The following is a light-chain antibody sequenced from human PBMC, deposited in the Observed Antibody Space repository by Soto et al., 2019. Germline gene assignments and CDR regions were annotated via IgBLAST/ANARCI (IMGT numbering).Light chain of an antibody. CDR3: SSYTSSSTVV. CDR1: RSDIGAYNH. V-gene: IGLV2-14*01. CDR2: DVS. J-gene: IGLJ2*01. Sequence: QAVVTQPASVSGSPGQSSTFSCTGPRSDIGAYNHVSWYQQHPGKAPKLMISDVSNRPSGVSNRFSGSKSGNTASLTISGLQAEDEADYYCSSYTSSSTVVFGGGTKLTVL.